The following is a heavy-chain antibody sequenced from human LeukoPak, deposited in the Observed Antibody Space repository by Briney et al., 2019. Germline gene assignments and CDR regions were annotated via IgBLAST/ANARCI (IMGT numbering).Heavy chain of an antibody. V-gene: IGHV1-2*02. J-gene: IGHJ3*02. CDR2: INPNSGGT. D-gene: IGHD3-10*01. CDR1: GYTFTGYY. CDR3: AVILGMVRGVLDDAFDI. Sequence: ASVKVSCKASGYTFTGYYMHWVRQAPGQGLEWMGWINPNSGGTNYAQKFQGRVTMTRDTSISTAYMELSRLRSDDTAVYYCAVILGMVRGVLDDAFDIWGQGTMVTVTS.